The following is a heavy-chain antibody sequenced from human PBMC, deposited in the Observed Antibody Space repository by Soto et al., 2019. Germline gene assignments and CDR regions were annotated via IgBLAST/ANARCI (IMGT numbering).Heavy chain of an antibody. CDR1: GFTFDTYA. CDR2: ISWNSANI. Sequence: VQLVESGGDLVQPGRSLRLSCAASGFTFDTYAMHWVRQAPGKDLEWVSSISWNSANIEYADSVKGRFTISRDNAKNSLYLQMTSLRPEDTALYYCTKGGAAIAPLFAQWGQGILVSVTS. V-gene: IGHV3-9*01. CDR3: TKGGAAIAPLFAQ. D-gene: IGHD5-18*01. J-gene: IGHJ4*02.